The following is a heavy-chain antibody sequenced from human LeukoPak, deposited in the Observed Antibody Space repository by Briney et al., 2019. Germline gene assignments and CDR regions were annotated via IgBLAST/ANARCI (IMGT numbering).Heavy chain of an antibody. CDR2: IIPIFGTA. Sequence: ASVKVSCKAPGGTFSSYAISWVRQAPGQGLEWMGGIIPIFGTANYAQKFQGRVTITADESTSTAYMELSSLRSEDTAVYYCARDRSTIFGVVIMDAFDIWGQGTMVTVSS. J-gene: IGHJ3*02. CDR3: ARDRSTIFGVVIMDAFDI. V-gene: IGHV1-69*13. D-gene: IGHD3-3*01. CDR1: GGTFSSYA.